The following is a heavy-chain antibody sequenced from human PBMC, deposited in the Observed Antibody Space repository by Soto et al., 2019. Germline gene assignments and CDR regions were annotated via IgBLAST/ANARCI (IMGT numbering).Heavy chain of an antibody. V-gene: IGHV1-69*01. CDR2: IIPIFGTA. D-gene: IGHD1-26*01. J-gene: IGHJ6*02. CDR3: AKVRYSRTIGYYYGLDV. Sequence: QAQLEQSGGEVKKPGSSVKVSCKASRVAFSKFIVTWVRQAPGLGLEWVGGIIPIFGTANYAQKIQGRVTFTADESTSTSYMEVNNLRAEDTAVYYCAKVRYSRTIGYYYGLDVWGQGTTVTVSS. CDR1: RVAFSKFI.